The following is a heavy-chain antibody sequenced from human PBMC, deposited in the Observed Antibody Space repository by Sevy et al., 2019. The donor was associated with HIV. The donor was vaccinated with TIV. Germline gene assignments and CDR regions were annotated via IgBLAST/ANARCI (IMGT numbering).Heavy chain of an antibody. J-gene: IGHJ5*02. CDR2: IYRLGST. CDR3: AREAGYCSNGVCYTGWFDP. CDR1: GGSVSSDNYY. D-gene: IGHD2-8*01. V-gene: IGHV4-31*11. Sequence: SETLSLTCAVSGGSVSSDNYYWTWIRQHPGKGLEWIGYIYRLGSTSSNPSLKSRVTISVDTSKNQFSLKLRSVTAADTAVYFCAREAGYCSNGVCYTGWFDPWGQGTLVTVSS.